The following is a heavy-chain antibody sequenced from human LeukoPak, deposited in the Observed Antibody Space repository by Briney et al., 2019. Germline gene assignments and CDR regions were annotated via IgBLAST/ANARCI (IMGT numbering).Heavy chain of an antibody. J-gene: IGHJ4*02. CDR2: IYSGGST. D-gene: IGHD3-9*01. CDR3: ALGLVTDY. Sequence: GGSLRLSCAASGFTVSSNFMSWVRQAPGKGLEWVSVIYSGGSTYYSDSVKGRFTISRDNSKNTLYLQMNSLRVEDTAVYYCALGLVTDYWGQGTLVTVSS. CDR1: GFTVSSNF. V-gene: IGHV3-66*01.